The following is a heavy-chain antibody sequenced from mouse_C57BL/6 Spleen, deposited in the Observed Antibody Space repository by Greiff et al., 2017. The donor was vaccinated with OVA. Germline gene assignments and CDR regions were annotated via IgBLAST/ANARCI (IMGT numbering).Heavy chain of an antibody. V-gene: IGHV1-55*01. Sequence: VQLQQPGAELVKPGASVKMSCKASGYTFTSYWITWVKQRPGQGLEWIGDIYPGSGSTNYNEKFKSKATLTVDTSSSTAYMQLSSLTSEDSAVYYCARSKLRPYYFDYWGQGTTLTVSS. D-gene: IGHD3-2*02. J-gene: IGHJ2*01. CDR1: GYTFTSYW. CDR2: IYPGSGST. CDR3: ARSKLRPYYFDY.